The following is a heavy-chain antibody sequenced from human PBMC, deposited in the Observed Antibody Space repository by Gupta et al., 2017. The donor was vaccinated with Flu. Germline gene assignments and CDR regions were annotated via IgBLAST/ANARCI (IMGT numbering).Heavy chain of an antibody. J-gene: IGHJ4*02. CDR1: GGSISSYY. Sequence: QVQLQESGPGLVKPSETLSLTCTVSGGSISSYYWSWIRQPPGKGLEWIGYIYYSGSTNYNPSLKSRVTISVDTSKNQFSLKLSSVTAADTAVYYCARGAGTTGALRYFDYWGQGTLVTVSS. D-gene: IGHD1-1*01. V-gene: IGHV4-59*01. CDR2: IYYSGST. CDR3: ARGAGTTGALRYFDY.